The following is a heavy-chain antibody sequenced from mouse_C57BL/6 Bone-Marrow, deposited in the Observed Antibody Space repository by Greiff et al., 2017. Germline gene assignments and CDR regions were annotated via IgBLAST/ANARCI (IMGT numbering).Heavy chain of an antibody. CDR1: GFTFTDYY. J-gene: IGHJ2*01. CDR2: IDPEDGDT. CDR3: TTEMSLFDY. V-gene: IGHV14-1*01. Sequence: VQLQQSGAELVRPGASVKLSCTASGFTFTDYYMHWVKQRPEQGLEWIGRIDPEDGDTEYAPKFQGKATMTADTSSTTAYLQLSSLTSEDTAVYYCTTEMSLFDYWGHGTTLTVSS.